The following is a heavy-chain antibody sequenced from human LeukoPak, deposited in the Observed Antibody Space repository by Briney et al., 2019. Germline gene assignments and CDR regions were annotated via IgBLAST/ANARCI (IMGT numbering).Heavy chain of an antibody. V-gene: IGHV5-51*01. J-gene: IGHJ4*02. CDR3: ARLSGRVVCSAGSCYIDS. CDR1: GHDFTTYW. CDR2: IHPADSET. Sequence: GESLKISCRSSGHDFTTYWIAWVRQLPGQGLEWMGIIHPADSETRYSPSFQGQVTISADKSVNTAYLQWSSLKASDTAMYYCARLSGRVVCSAGSCYIDSWGQGTLVTVSS. D-gene: IGHD2-15*01.